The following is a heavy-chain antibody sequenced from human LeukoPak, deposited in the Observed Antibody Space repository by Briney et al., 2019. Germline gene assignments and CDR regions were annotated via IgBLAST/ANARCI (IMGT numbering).Heavy chain of an antibody. V-gene: IGHV4-59*01. CDR3: ARTTEGGYTYDYFYYYYMDV. J-gene: IGHJ6*03. D-gene: IGHD5-18*01. CDR1: NGPTNTYQ. Sequence: SETLSLTCTASNGPTNTYQWTWIRQPPGRGLEWIGNIHYSGSANYNPSLKSRVIISLDTSKNQFSLKLSPVTAADTALYYCARTTEGGYTYDYFYYYYMDVWGKGTSVTISS. CDR2: IHYSGSA.